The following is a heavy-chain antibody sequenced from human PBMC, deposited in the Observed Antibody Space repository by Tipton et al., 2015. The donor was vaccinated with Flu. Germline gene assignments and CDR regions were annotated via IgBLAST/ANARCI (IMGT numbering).Heavy chain of an antibody. CDR1: GYTFTSYD. V-gene: IGHV1-8*01. CDR3: AGGQRLDQLLEDYFYGMDV. J-gene: IGHJ6*02. Sequence: QLVQSGAEVKKPGASVKVSCKASGYTFTSYDINWVRQATGQGLEWMGWMNPNSGNTGYAQKFQGRVTMTRNTSISTAYMELSSLRSEDTAVYYCAGGQRLDQLLEDYFYGMDVWGQGTTVTVSS. CDR2: MNPNSGNT. D-gene: IGHD2-2*01.